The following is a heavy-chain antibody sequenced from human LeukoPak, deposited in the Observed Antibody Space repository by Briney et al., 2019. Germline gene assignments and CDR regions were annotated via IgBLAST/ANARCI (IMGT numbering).Heavy chain of an antibody. Sequence: KPSETLSLTCAVYGGSFSGYYWSWIRQPPGKGLEWIGSIYYSGSTYYNPSLKSRVTISVDTSKNQFSLKLSSVTAADTAVYYCARRGSIAYSRFDPWGQGTLVTVSS. CDR2: IYYSGST. D-gene: IGHD6-6*01. J-gene: IGHJ5*02. V-gene: IGHV4-34*01. CDR1: GGSFSGYY. CDR3: ARRGSIAYSRFDP.